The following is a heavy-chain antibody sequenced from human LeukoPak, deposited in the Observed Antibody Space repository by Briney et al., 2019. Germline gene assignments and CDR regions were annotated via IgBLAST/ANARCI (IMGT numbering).Heavy chain of an antibody. Sequence: GGSLRLSCAASGFTFSSYNMNWVRQAPGKGLEWVSQITGSSSKYYADSVRGRFTISRDNAENSLYLQMNSLRAEDTAVYYCAKDGSPYYYDSSGYLDYWGQGTLVTVSS. J-gene: IGHJ4*02. D-gene: IGHD3-22*01. CDR1: GFTFSSYN. CDR3: AKDGSPYYYDSSGYLDY. V-gene: IGHV3-48*01. CDR2: ITGSSSK.